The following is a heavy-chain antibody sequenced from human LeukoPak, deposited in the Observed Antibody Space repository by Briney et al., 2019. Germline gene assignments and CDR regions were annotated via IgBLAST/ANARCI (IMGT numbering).Heavy chain of an antibody. CDR1: GYTFTGYY. Sequence: GASVKVSCKASGYTFTGYYMHWVRQAPGQGLEWMGWINPNSGGTNYAQKFQGRVTMTRDTSISTAYMELSRLRSDDTAVYYCARDVFNLIAAAGTGLLGWYYYYMDVWGKGTTVTVSS. CDR2: INPNSGGT. D-gene: IGHD6-13*01. CDR3: ARDVFNLIAAAGTGLLGWYYYYMDV. V-gene: IGHV1-2*02. J-gene: IGHJ6*03.